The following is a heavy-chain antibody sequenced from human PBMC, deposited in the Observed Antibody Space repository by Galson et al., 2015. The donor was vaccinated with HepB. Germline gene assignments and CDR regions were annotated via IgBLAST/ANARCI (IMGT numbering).Heavy chain of an antibody. J-gene: IGHJ3*02. D-gene: IGHD4-17*01. CDR3: ATTGFGNGAYWTFEI. CDR2: ISTNAATT. V-gene: IGHV3-11*01. CDR1: GFTLSSYN. Sequence: SLRLSCAASGFTLSSYNMSWVRQSPGRGLQWVSYISTNAATTNYTDSVKGRFTVSRDNAMNTLSLQMSSLTADDSAVYFCATTGFGNGAYWTFEIWGQGTLVTVAS.